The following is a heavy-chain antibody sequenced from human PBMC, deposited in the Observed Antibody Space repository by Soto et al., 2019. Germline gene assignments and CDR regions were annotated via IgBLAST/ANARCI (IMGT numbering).Heavy chain of an antibody. J-gene: IGHJ4*02. CDR1: GGSISSSSYY. CDR3: ASPQWLDNY. CDR2: IYYSGSI. V-gene: IGHV4-39*01. Sequence: QLQLQESGPGLVKPSETLSLTCTVSGGSISSSSYYWGWIRQPPGKGLEWIGSIYYSGSIYYNPSLKSRVTITVDTSKNQFSLKLSSVTAADTAVYYCASPQWLDNYWGQGTLVTVSS. D-gene: IGHD6-19*01.